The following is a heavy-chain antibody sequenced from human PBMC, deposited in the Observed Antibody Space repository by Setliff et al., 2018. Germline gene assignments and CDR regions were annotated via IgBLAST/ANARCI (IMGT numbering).Heavy chain of an antibody. CDR2: INHYGST. J-gene: IGHJ3*02. D-gene: IGHD2-2*01. Sequence: SETLSLTCAVYDGSFSDYYWSWIRQPPGKGLEWIGEINHYGSTKYKSSLKSRVTISVDTSKNQFSLILRSVTAADTAVYYCARGRMRGSCSGPSCTYDPFDIWGQGTPVTVSS. V-gene: IGHV4-34*01. CDR1: DGSFSDYY. CDR3: ARGRMRGSCSGPSCTYDPFDI.